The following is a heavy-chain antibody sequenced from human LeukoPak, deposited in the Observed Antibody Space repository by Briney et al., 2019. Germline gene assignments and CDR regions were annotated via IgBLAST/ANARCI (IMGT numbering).Heavy chain of an antibody. V-gene: IGHV3-30*04. Sequence: QTGGSLRLSCAASGFTFSSYAMHWVRQAPGKGLEWVAVISYDGSNKYYADSVKGRFTISRDNSKNTLYLQMNSLRAEDTAVYYCARATYDYGGYMDVWGKGTTVTVSS. J-gene: IGHJ6*03. CDR2: ISYDGSNK. CDR3: ARATYDYGGYMDV. D-gene: IGHD4-23*01. CDR1: GFTFSSYA.